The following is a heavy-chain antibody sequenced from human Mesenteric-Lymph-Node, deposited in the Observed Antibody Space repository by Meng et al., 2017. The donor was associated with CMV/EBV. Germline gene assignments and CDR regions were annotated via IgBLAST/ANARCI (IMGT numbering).Heavy chain of an antibody. D-gene: IGHD3-22*01. CDR1: GGSISSNSYY. CDR2: MYYSGSN. Sequence: SETLSLTCSVSGGSISSNSYYWGWLRQPPGKGLEWIGTMYYSGSNYYNPSLKSRVTISVDTSKNQFSLKLNSVTAADTAVYYCARYDSTGSGGYFDYWGQGTLVTVSS. J-gene: IGHJ4*02. CDR3: ARYDSTGSGGYFDY. V-gene: IGHV4-39*07.